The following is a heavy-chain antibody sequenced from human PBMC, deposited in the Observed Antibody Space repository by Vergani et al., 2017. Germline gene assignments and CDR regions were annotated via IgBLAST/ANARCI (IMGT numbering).Heavy chain of an antibody. J-gene: IGHJ4*02. Sequence: EVQLVESGGGLVQPGGSLRLSCAASGFTFSSYEMHWVRQATGKGLEWVSAIGTAGDTYNPGSVKGRFTISRENAKNSLYLQMNSLRAGDTAVYYCARGLPLNQYCSSTSCYTRGYYFDYWGQGTLVTVSS. V-gene: IGHV3-13*01. CDR3: ARGLPLNQYCSSTSCYTRGYYFDY. D-gene: IGHD2-2*02. CDR1: GFTFSSYE. CDR2: IGTAGDT.